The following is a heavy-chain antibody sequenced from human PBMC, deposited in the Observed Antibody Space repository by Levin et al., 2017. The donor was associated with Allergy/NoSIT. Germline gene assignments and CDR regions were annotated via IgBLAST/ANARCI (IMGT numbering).Heavy chain of an antibody. D-gene: IGHD1-26*01. J-gene: IGHJ4*02. CDR3: ARDWDKLLGVAWVFDY. V-gene: IGHV3-33*01. Sequence: GESLKISCAASGFTFSSYGMHWVRQAPGKGLEWVAVTWYDGSNKYYADSVKGRFTISRDNSKNTLYLQMNSLRAADTAVYFCARDWDKLLGVAWVFDYWGQGTLVTVSS. CDR2: TWYDGSNK. CDR1: GFTFSSYG.